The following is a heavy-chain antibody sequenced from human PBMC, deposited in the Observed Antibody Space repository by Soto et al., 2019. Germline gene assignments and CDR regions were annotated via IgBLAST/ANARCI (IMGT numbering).Heavy chain of an antibody. CDR3: ARIXFGFWSANYYYYYGMDV. Sequence: SGPTLVNPTETLTLTCTVSGFSLSNARMGVSWIRQPPGKALEWLAHIFSNDEKSYSTSLKSRLTISKDTSKSQVVLTMTNMDPVDTATYYCARIXFGFWSANYYYYYGMDVWGQGTTVTVSS. V-gene: IGHV2-26*01. CDR1: GFSLSNARMG. CDR2: IFSNDEK. J-gene: IGHJ6*02. D-gene: IGHD3-3*01.